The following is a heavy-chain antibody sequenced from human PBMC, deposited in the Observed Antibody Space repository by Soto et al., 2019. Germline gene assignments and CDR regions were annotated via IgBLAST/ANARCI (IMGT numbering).Heavy chain of an antibody. CDR2: ISSSSSTI. J-gene: IGHJ6*02. V-gene: IGHV3-48*01. D-gene: IGHD3-10*02. CDR3: ARDPIPIPMFHGMDV. Sequence: EVQLVESGGGLVQPGGSLRLSCAASGFTFSSYSMNWVRQAPGKGLEWVSYISSSSSTIYYADSVKGRFTISRDNAKNSLHLQMNSLRAEDTAVYYCARDPIPIPMFHGMDVWGQGTTVTVSS. CDR1: GFTFSSYS.